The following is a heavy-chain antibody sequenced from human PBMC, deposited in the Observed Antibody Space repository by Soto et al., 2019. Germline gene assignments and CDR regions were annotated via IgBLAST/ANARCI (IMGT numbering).Heavy chain of an antibody. J-gene: IGHJ5*02. CDR2: IYPGDSDT. CDR3: ARLKTSAAGTNWFDP. D-gene: IGHD6-13*01. V-gene: IGHV5-51*01. Sequence: PGESLKISCKGSGYSFTSYWIGWVRQMPGKGLEWMGIIYPGDSDTRYSPSFQGQVTISADKSISTAYLQWSSLKASDTAMYYCARLKTSAAGTNWFDPWGKGTLVTVSS. CDR1: GYSFTSYW.